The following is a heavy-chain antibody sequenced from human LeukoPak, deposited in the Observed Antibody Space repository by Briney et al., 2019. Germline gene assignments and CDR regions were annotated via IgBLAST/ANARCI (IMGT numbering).Heavy chain of an antibody. J-gene: IGHJ6*02. D-gene: IGHD2-21*02. CDR1: GYTFTSYA. CDR2: INTNAGNP. Sequence: ASVNVSCKASGYTFTSYAMNWVRQAPGQGLEWMGWINTNAGNPTYAQGFTGRFVFSLDTSVSTAYLQISSLKAEDTAVYYCARDGGDRLLGSYYYYGMNVWGQGTTVTVSS. V-gene: IGHV7-4-1*02. CDR3: ARDGGDRLLGSYYYYGMNV.